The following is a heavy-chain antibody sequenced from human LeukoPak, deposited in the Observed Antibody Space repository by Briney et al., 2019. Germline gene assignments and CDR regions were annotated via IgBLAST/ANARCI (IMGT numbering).Heavy chain of an antibody. CDR1: GYTFTSYA. D-gene: IGHD2-15*01. V-gene: IGHV1-18*01. Sequence: ASVKVSCKASGYTFTSYAMNWVRQAPGQGLEWMGWISAYNGNTNYAQKLQGRVTMTTDTSTSTAYMELRSLRSDDTAVYYCARIVRKGWNYYYYYMDVWGKGTTVTVSS. CDR3: ARIVRKGWNYYYYYMDV. J-gene: IGHJ6*03. CDR2: ISAYNGNT.